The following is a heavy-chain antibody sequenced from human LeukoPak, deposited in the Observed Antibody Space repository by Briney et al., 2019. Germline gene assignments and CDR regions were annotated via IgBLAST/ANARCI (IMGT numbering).Heavy chain of an antibody. J-gene: IGHJ6*03. CDR2: ISGSSTNM. CDR1: GFSFSTDT. V-gene: IGHV3-21*01. CDR3: AKSSTFYYYYSMDV. Sequence: GGSLRLSCAASGFSFSTDTMNWVRQAPGKGLEWVSSISGSSTNMYYADSVKGRFTVSRDNAKKSLYLQMNSLRAEDTAVYYCAKSSTFYYYYSMDVWGKGTTVTISS.